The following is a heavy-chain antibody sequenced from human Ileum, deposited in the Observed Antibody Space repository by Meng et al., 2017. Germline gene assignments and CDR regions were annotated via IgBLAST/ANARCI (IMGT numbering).Heavy chain of an antibody. V-gene: IGHV3-74*01. Sequence: GGSLRLSCAASGFTFSGSWMHWVRQAPGKGLVWVSRMDSDGSTTNYADSVKGRFTISRDNAKNTLYLQMNSLRVEDADLYFCARAGYYRFDYWGQGTLVTVSS. D-gene: IGHD1-26*01. CDR1: GFTFSGSW. CDR3: ARAGYYRFDY. J-gene: IGHJ4*02. CDR2: MDSDGSTT.